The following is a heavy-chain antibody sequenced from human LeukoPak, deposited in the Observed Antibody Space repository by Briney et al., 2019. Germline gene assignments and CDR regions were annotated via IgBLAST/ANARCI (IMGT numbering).Heavy chain of an antibody. CDR2: INHSGST. Sequence: PSETLSLTCAVYGGSFSGYYWSWIRQPPGKGLEWIGEINHSGSTNYNPSLKGRVTISVDTSKNQFSLKLSSVTAADTAVYYCARKRITIFGVLYWFDPWGQGTLVTVSS. V-gene: IGHV4-34*01. CDR3: ARKRITIFGVLYWFDP. J-gene: IGHJ5*02. D-gene: IGHD3-3*01. CDR1: GGSFSGYY.